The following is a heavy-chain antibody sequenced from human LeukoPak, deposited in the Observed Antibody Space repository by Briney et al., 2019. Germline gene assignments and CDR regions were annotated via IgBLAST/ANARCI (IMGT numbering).Heavy chain of an antibody. CDR2: INHSGST. Sequence: SETLSLTCAVYGGSFSGYYWSWIRQPPGKGLEWIGEINHSGSTNYNPSLKSRVTISVDTSKNQFSLKLSSVTAADTAVYYCARGYDILTGTIGYWGQGTLVTVSS. CDR1: GGSFSGYY. CDR3: ARGYDILTGTIGY. J-gene: IGHJ4*02. D-gene: IGHD3-9*01. V-gene: IGHV4-34*01.